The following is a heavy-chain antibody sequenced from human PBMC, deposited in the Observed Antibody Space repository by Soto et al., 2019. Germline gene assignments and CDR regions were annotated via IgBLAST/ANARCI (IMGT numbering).Heavy chain of an antibody. Sequence: QVQLQESGPGLVEPSQTLSLTCTVSGGSISGGGYYWSWIRQHPGKGLEWIGYIYYSGTTYYNPSHKSRRTISVDTSKTQFSLKLSSVTAADTAVYYCAMAWTATDGWANWFDLWGQGTLVTVSS. D-gene: IGHD3-10*01. CDR1: GGSISGGGYY. J-gene: IGHJ5*02. CDR2: IYYSGTT. V-gene: IGHV4-31*03. CDR3: AMAWTATDGWANWFDL.